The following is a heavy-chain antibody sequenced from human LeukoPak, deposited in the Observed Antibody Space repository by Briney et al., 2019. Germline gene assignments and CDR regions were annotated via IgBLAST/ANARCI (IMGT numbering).Heavy chain of an antibody. V-gene: IGHV3-30*02. CDR1: GFTFSSYG. D-gene: IGHD5-12*01. J-gene: IGHJ4*02. Sequence: GGSLRLSCAASGFTFSSYGMHWVRQAPGKGLEWVAFIRYDGSNKYYADSVKGRFTISRDNSKNTLYLQMNSLRAEDTAVYYCAKARKKWLRLEFFDYWGQGTLVTVSP. CDR2: IRYDGSNK. CDR3: AKARKKWLRLEFFDY.